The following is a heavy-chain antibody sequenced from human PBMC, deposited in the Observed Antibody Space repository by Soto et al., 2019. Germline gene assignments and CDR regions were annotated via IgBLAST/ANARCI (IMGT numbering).Heavy chain of an antibody. CDR2: LTSEGDRT. V-gene: IGHV3-64D*06. J-gene: IGHJ4*01. CDR3: VKGSQLLRYYFEF. Sequence: PEGSRRRSCSISGFPLCKYNMNWVRQAPGKGLEYGSGLTSEGDRTSHADSLQDRFTISRDNSKNTLLLQMSSLRVEDTAIHFCVKGSQLLRYYFEFWGPGTLVTVSS. D-gene: IGHD3-9*01. CDR1: GFPLCKYN.